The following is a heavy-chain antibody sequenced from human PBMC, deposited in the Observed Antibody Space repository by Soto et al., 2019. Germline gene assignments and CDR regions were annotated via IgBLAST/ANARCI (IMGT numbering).Heavy chain of an antibody. CDR3: ARDPYSSSSLHYYYYGMDV. CDR2: IIPIFGTA. CDR1: GGTFSSYA. J-gene: IGHJ6*02. V-gene: IGHV1-69*13. Sequence: ASVKVSCKASGGTFSSYAISWVRQAPGQGLEWMGGIIPIFGTANYAQKFQGRVTITADESTSTAYMELSSLRSEDTAVYYCARDPYSSSSLHYYYYGMDVWGQGTTVTVSS. D-gene: IGHD6-6*01.